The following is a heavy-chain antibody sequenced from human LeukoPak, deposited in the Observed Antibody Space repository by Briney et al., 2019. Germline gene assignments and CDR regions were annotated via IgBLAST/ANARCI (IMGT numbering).Heavy chain of an antibody. Sequence: ASVKVSCKASGFTFTGFYVHWVRQAPGQGLEWMGWINPNSGGTNYAQKFQGRVTMTRDTSISTAYMELSRLRSDDTAVYYCARALELVDYWGQGTLVTVSS. V-gene: IGHV1-2*02. CDR3: ARALELVDY. D-gene: IGHD3-10*01. J-gene: IGHJ4*02. CDR2: INPNSGGT. CDR1: GFTFTGFY.